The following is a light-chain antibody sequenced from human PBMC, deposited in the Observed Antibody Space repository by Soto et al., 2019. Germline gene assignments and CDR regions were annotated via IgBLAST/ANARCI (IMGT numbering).Light chain of an antibody. CDR1: RGVSANY. CDR2: GAS. Sequence: TQSPDTLSLSPGEGATLSCRASRGVSANYLAWYQQKPGQAPTLLIYGASIRAAGIPDRFSGSGSGTDFTLTIRRLEPEDFAVYYCQQYGSSPRTFGQGTKVDIK. J-gene: IGKJ1*01. CDR3: QQYGSSPRT. V-gene: IGKV3-20*01.